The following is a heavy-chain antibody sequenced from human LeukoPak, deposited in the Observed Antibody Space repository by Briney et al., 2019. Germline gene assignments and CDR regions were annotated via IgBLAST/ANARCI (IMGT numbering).Heavy chain of an antibody. CDR3: ARERIVVVVTENKLQHFGMDV. V-gene: IGHV3-30*04. CDR2: ISYDGSNQ. Sequence: PGGSLRLSCAASGFTFRSYSIHWVRQAPGKGLEWVARISYDGSNQNYADSVKGRLTISRDNSQNTVYLQMNSLRAEDSAVYYCARERIVVVVTENKLQHFGMDVWGQGTTVIVSS. CDR1: GFTFRSYS. D-gene: IGHD2-2*01. J-gene: IGHJ6*02.